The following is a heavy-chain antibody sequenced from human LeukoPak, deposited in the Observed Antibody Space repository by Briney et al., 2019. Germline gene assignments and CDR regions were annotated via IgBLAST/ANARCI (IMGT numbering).Heavy chain of an antibody. V-gene: IGHV4-30-4*08. J-gene: IGHJ3*02. CDR2: INHSGST. D-gene: IGHD2/OR15-2a*01. CDR3: ARGGGLSRI. CDR1: GGSISSGDYY. Sequence: PQTLSLTCTVSGGSISSGDYYWSWIRQPPGKGLEWIGEINHSGSTNYNPSLKSRVTISVDTSKNQFSLKLSSVTAADTAVYYCARGGGLSRIWGQGTMVTVSS.